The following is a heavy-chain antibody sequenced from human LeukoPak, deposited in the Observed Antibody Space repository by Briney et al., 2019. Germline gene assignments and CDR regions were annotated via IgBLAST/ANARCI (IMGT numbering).Heavy chain of an antibody. V-gene: IGHV1-69*04. CDR3: ARGPRYCSSTSCNYGMDV. CDR2: IIPIFGIV. CDR1: GGTFSSYA. Sequence: SVKVSCKASGGTFSSYAISWVRQAPGQGLERMGRIIPIFGIVNYAQKFQGRVTITADKSTSTAYMELSSLRSEDTAVYYCARGPRYCSSTSCNYGMDVWGQGTTVTVSS. J-gene: IGHJ6*02. D-gene: IGHD2-2*01.